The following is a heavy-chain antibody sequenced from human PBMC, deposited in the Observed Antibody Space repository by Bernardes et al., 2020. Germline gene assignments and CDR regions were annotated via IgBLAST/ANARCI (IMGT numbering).Heavy chain of an antibody. J-gene: IGHJ4*01. Sequence: GGSLRLSCATSGFTFTNYGMHWVRQAPGKGLEWVAVIWPDGGNKHYGDSVKGRFTISRDNSKNTLSLQMNSLRAEDTAVYYCAGVLGSARLTHWDHGTLV. CDR3: AGVLGSARLTH. D-gene: IGHD2-15*01. CDR2: IWPDGGNK. CDR1: GFTFTNYG. V-gene: IGHV3-33*08.